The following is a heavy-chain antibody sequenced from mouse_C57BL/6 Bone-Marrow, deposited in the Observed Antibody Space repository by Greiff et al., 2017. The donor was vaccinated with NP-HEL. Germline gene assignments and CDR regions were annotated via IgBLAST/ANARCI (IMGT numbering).Heavy chain of an antibody. D-gene: IGHD3-2*02. V-gene: IGHV1-53*01. J-gene: IGHJ4*01. CDR1: GYTFTSYW. CDR3: ARGAQATFYYYAMDY. CDR2: INPSNGGT. Sequence: VQLQQPGTELVKPGASVKLSCKASGYTFTSYWMHWVKQRPGQGLEWIGNINPSNGGTNYNEKFKSKATLTVDKSSSTAYMQLSSLTSEDSAVYYCARGAQATFYYYAMDYWGQGTSVTVSS.